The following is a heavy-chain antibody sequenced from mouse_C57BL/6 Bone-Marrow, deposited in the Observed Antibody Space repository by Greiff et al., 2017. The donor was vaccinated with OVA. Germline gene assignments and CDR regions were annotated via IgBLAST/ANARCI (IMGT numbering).Heavy chain of an antibody. CDR1: GFTFSSYA. D-gene: IGHD1-1*01. V-gene: IGHV5-4*01. Sequence: EVQLVESGGGLVKPGGSLKLSCAASGFTFSSYAMSWVRQTPEKRLEWVATISDGGSYTYYPDNVKGRFTISRDNAKNNLYLQMSHLKSEDTAMYYCAREGYYFGSSWNYWGQGTTLTVSS. J-gene: IGHJ2*01. CDR2: ISDGGSYT. CDR3: AREGYYFGSSWNY.